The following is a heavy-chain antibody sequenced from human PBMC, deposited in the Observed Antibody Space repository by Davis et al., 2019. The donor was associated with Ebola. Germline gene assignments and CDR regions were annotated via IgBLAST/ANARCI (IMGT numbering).Heavy chain of an antibody. CDR1: GGSISSYY. V-gene: IGHV4-59*12. Sequence: SETLSLTCTVSGGSISSYYWSWIRQPPGKGLEWIGYIYYSGSTNYNPSLKSRVTISVDTSKNQFSLKLSSVTAAATAVYYCARGRYFDWLLLAPYYYYGMDVWGQGTTVTVSS. J-gene: IGHJ6*02. CDR3: ARGRYFDWLLLAPYYYYGMDV. D-gene: IGHD3-9*01. CDR2: IYYSGST.